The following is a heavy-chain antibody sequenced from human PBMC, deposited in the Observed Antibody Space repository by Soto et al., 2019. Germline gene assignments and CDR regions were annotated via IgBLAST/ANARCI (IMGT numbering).Heavy chain of an antibody. Sequence: QVQLVQSGAEVKKPGSSVKVSCKASGGTFSSYAISWVRQAPGQGLEWMGGLIPIFGTANYAQKFQGRVTITADKSTSTAYMELSSVRSEDTAVYYCAREGDLYYGMDVWGQGTTVTVSS. CDR2: LIPIFGTA. CDR3: AREGDLYYGMDV. J-gene: IGHJ6*02. V-gene: IGHV1-69*06. D-gene: IGHD3-16*01. CDR1: GGTFSSYA.